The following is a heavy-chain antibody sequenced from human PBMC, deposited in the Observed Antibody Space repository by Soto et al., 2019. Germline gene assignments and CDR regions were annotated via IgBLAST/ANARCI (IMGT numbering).Heavy chain of an antibody. Sequence: GASLRLSCAASGFTFSNAWINWVRQAPGKGLEWVGRIKSKTDGGTTDFAASVKGRFAISRDDSKNMVYLQMNSLKTEDTAVYYCNTDSYIYVVIILFDYWGHGTRVTVS. CDR3: NTDSYIYVVIILFDY. CDR2: IKSKTDGGTT. V-gene: IGHV3-15*07. CDR1: GFTFSNAW. J-gene: IGHJ4*01. D-gene: IGHD2-2*02.